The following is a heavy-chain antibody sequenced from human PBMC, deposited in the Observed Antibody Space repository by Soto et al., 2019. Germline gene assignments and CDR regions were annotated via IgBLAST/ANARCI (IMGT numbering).Heavy chain of an antibody. J-gene: IGHJ4*02. V-gene: IGHV4-59*01. CDR2: IYYSGST. D-gene: IGHD3-10*01. Sequence: QVQLQESGPGLVKPSETLSLTCTVSGGSISSYYWSWIRQPPGKGLEWIGYIYYSGSTNYNPSLKSRVTISVDTSKNLFSLKLSSVTAADTAVYYCARGVVTAARVGWYYGSGSYFDYWGQGTLVTVSS. CDR1: GGSISSYY. CDR3: ARGVVTAARVGWYYGSGSYFDY.